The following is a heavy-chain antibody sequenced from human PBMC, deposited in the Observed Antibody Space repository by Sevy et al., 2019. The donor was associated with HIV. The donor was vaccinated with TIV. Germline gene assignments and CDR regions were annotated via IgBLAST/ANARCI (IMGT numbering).Heavy chain of an antibody. Sequence: GGSLRLSCVASGFTFSDHYMEWVRPAPGKGLEGVGRTRNKADGYTTEYAASVKGRFTISRDESKNSLYVQMNSLKAEDTAVYYCATHAGIAAAGRVFDYWGQGTLVTVSS. CDR2: TRNKADGYTT. CDR1: GFTFSDHY. V-gene: IGHV3-72*01. D-gene: IGHD6-13*01. J-gene: IGHJ4*02. CDR3: ATHAGIAAAGRVFDY.